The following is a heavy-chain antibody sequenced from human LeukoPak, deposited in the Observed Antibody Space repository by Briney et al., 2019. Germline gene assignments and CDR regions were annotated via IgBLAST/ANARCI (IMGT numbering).Heavy chain of an antibody. Sequence: GGSLRLSCAASGFTFRSYEMNWVRQAPGKGLEWVSSVTSSSSSYTFYADSVKGRFTISRDNAKNSLYLQMNSLRAEDTAIYYCARDPYNGNYGDSYYYYMDVWGKGTTVTISS. V-gene: IGHV3-21*01. CDR2: VTSSSSSYT. J-gene: IGHJ6*03. CDR3: ARDPYNGNYGDSYYYYMDV. D-gene: IGHD1-7*01. CDR1: GFTFRSYE.